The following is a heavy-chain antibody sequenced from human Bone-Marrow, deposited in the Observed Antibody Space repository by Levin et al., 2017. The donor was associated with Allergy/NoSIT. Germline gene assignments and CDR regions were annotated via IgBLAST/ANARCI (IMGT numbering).Heavy chain of an antibody. D-gene: IGHD3-22*01. CDR1: GYSFTSYW. CDR2: IYPGDSDT. V-gene: IGHV5-51*01. J-gene: IGHJ2*01. Sequence: LGESLKISCKGSGYSFTSYWIGWVRQMPGKGLEWMGIIYPGDSDTRYSPSFQGQVTISADKSISTAYLQWSSLKASDTAMYYCARPPYYYDSSGYYGHWYFDLWGRGTLVTVSS. CDR3: ARPPYYYDSSGYYGHWYFDL.